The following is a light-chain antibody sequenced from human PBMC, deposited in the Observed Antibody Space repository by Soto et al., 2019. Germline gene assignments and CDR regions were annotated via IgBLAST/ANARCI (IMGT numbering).Light chain of an antibody. J-gene: IGKJ1*01. CDR1: QTISSW. CDR2: KAS. CDR3: QHYNSCSEA. Sequence: DIQMTRSPSTLSGSVGDRVTITCRASQTISSWLAWYQQKPGKAPKLLIYKASTLKSGVPSRFSGSGSGTEFTLTISSLQPDDFATYYCQHYNSCSEAFGQGTKVDIK. V-gene: IGKV1-5*03.